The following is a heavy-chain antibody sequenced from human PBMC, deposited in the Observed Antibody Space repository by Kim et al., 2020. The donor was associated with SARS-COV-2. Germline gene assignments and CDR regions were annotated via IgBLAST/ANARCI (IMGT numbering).Heavy chain of an antibody. J-gene: IGHJ4*02. V-gene: IGHV1-46*01. CDR1: GYTFTNYY. CDR2: INPSGDNT. CDR3: ARAHYDASAYYYDHLFDY. D-gene: IGHD3-22*01. Sequence: ASVKVSCKASGYTFTNYYIHWVRQAPGQGLERMGVINPSGDNTIYAQQFQGRVTMTRDTSTHTVYMELRSLRSEDTAVYYCARAHYDASAYYYDHLFDYWGQGTLVTVSS.